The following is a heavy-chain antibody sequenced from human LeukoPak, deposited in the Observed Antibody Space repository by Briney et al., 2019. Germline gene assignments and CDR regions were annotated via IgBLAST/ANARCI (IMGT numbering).Heavy chain of an antibody. CDR2: IQYDETNK. V-gene: IGHV3-30*02. Sequence: PGGSLRLSCAASGIIFSSYGMHWVRQAPGKGLEWVAFIQYDETNKYYTDSVKGRFTISRDKSKNTLYLQMNSLRAEDTAVYYCARDSDGYMDVWGKGTTVTVSS. J-gene: IGHJ6*03. CDR1: GIIFSSYG. CDR3: ARDSDGYMDV.